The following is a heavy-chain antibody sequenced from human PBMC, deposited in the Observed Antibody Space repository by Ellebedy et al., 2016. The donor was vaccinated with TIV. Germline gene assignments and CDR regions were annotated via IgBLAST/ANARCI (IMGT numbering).Heavy chain of an antibody. CDR2: ISNTGSRT. CDR3: AKGGVPVAGKRGPLDV. J-gene: IGHJ3*01. V-gene: IGHV3-23*01. Sequence: GESLKISCAASGFTFSSYAMSWVRQAPGKGLEWVSTISNTGSRTYYADSVEGRFTIARDNSQNTVHLQMSSLNAEDTAVYYGAKGGVPVAGKRGPLDVWGQGTMVTVSS. CDR1: GFTFSSYA. D-gene: IGHD6-19*01.